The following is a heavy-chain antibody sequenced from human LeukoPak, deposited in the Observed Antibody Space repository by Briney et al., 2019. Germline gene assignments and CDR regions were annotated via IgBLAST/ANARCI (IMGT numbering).Heavy chain of an antibody. V-gene: IGHV4-39*07. D-gene: IGHD2-15*01. CDR3: AYQATPAGSGYFDY. J-gene: IGHJ4*02. CDR2: IYYSGST. Sequence: SETLSLTCTVSGGSISSSSYYWGWIRQPPGKGLEWIGSIYYSGSTYYNPSLKSRVTISVDTSKNQFSLKLSSVTAADTAVYYCAYQATPAGSGYFDYWGQGILVTVSS. CDR1: GGSISSSSYY.